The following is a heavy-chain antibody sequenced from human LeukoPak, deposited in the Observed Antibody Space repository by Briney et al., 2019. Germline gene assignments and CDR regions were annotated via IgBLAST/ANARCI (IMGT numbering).Heavy chain of an antibody. CDR2: INHSGST. V-gene: IGHV4-34*01. D-gene: IGHD5-18*01. CDR3: ARGIRYSYGYVGHNYYYYMDV. CDR1: GGSFSGYY. Sequence: SETLSLTCAVYGGSFSGYYWSWIRQPPGKGLEWIGEINHSGSTNYNPSLKSRVTISVDTSKNQFSLKLSSVTAADTAVYYCARGIRYSYGYVGHNYYYYMDVWGKGTTVTVSS. J-gene: IGHJ6*03.